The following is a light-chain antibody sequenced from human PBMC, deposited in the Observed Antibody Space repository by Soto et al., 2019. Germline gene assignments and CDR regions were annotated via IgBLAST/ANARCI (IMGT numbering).Light chain of an antibody. CDR1: QSISSY. J-gene: IGKJ2*01. CDR2: AAS. V-gene: IGKV1-39*01. Sequence: DIQMTQSPSSLSASVGDRVTITCRASQSISSYLNWYQQKPGKAPKLLIYAASSLQSGVPSRFSGSGSGTEFTLTITSLQPEDSATYYCQQRNSYPRTFGQGTKVDIK. CDR3: QQRNSYPRT.